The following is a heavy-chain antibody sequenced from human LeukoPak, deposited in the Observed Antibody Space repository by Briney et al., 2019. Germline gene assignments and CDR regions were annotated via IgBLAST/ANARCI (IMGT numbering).Heavy chain of an antibody. D-gene: IGHD3-3*01. CDR1: GYTFTSYG. J-gene: IGHJ4*02. CDR3: ARELYDFWSGYYTGMAGY. CDR2: ISAYNGNT. Sequence: ASVKVSCKGSGYTFTSYGMRWVRQAPGEGIEWMGWISAYNGNTIYAQKLQGRLTMTTDTSTSTAYMELRSLRSDDTAVYYCARELYDFWSGYYTGMAGYWGQGTLVTVSS. V-gene: IGHV1-18*01.